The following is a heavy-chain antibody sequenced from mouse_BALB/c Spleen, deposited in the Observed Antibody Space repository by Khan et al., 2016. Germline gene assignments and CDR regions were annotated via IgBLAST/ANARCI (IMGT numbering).Heavy chain of an antibody. CDR2: INTETGEP. J-gene: IGHJ3*01. V-gene: IGHV9-2-1*01. CDR1: GYTFTDYS. CDR3: APITTVPFAY. Sequence: QIQLMQSGPELKKPGETVKISCKASGYTFTDYSMHWVKQAPGKGLKWMGWINTETGEPTYADDFKGRFAFSLETSASTAYLQINNLKNEDTATYFCAPITTVPFAYWGQGTLVTVSA. D-gene: IGHD1-1*01.